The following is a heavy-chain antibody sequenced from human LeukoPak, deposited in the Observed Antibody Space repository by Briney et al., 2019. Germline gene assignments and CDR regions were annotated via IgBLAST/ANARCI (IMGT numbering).Heavy chain of an antibody. CDR1: GGTFSSYS. CDR3: ASNVVLRYFDWLTY. J-gene: IGHJ4*02. CDR2: ITPIFGTA. Sequence: SVKVSCKASGGTFSSYSISWVRQTPGQGLEWMGGITPIFGTANYAQKFLGRVTITTDDSTSTSYMELSSLRSEDTAIYYCASNVVLRYFDWLTYWGQGTLVTVSS. D-gene: IGHD3-9*01. V-gene: IGHV1-69*05.